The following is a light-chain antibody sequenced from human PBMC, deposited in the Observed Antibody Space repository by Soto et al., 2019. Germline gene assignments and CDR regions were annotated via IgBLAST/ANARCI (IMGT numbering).Light chain of an antibody. CDR2: DAS. V-gene: IGKV3-11*01. CDR3: QQRANWPPRDT. CDR1: QSVSSY. Sequence: EIVLTQSPATLSLSPGERATLSCRASQSVSSYLAWYQQKPGQAPRLLIYDASNRATGIPARFSGSGSGTDFTLTISSLEPEDFAVYYCQQRANWPPRDTFGPGTKLEIK. J-gene: IGKJ2*01.